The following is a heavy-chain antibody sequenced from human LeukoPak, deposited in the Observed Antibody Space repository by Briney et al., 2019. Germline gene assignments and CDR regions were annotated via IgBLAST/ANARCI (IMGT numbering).Heavy chain of an antibody. V-gene: IGHV3-15*01. J-gene: IGHJ6*02. CDR2: IKSKTDGGTT. D-gene: IGHD3-10*01. CDR1: GFTFSNAW. CDR3: TTALRLLWFGELYSGDYGMDV. Sequence: GVSLRLSCAASGFTFSNAWMSWVRQAPGKGLEWVGRIKSKTDGGTTDYAAPVKGRFTISRDDSKNTLYLQMNSLKTEDTAVYYCTTALRLLWFGELYSGDYGMDVWGQGTTVTVSS.